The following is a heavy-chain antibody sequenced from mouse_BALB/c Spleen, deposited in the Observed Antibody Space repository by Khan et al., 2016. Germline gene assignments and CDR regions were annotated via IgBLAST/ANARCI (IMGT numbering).Heavy chain of an antibody. CDR1: GYTFTSYW. D-gene: IGHD2-4*01. V-gene: IGHV1-87*01. J-gene: IGHJ2*01. CDR2: IYPGDGDT. Sequence: QVQLQQPGAELARPGASVKLSCKASGYTFTSYWMQWVKQRPGQGLEWIGAIYPGDGDTRYTQKFKGKATLTADKSSSTAYMQLSSLASEDSAVYYCARSDCDYWGQGTTLTVSS. CDR3: ARSDCDY.